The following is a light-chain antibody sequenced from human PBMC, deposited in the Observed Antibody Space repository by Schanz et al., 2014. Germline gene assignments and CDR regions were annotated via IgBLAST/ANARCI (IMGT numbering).Light chain of an antibody. V-gene: IGLV2-14*02. CDR2: DVS. CDR1: SSDVGSYNL. Sequence: QSALTQPASVSGSPGQSITISCTGTSSDVGSYNLVSWYQQHPGKAPKLMLFDVSSRPSGVSNRFSGSKSGNTASLTISGLQAEDEADYYCSSYRRTAAVAVFGTGTKLTVL. J-gene: IGLJ1*01. CDR3: SSYRRTAAVAV.